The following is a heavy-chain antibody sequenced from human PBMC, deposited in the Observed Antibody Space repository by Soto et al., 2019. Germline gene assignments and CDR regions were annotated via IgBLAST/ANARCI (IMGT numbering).Heavy chain of an antibody. CDR2: INPSTGGT. J-gene: IGHJ4*02. V-gene: IGHV1-2*02. Sequence: QVHLVQSGAEVKKPGASVMVSCKAAGYRFTGYYIHWVLQAPGQGFEWMGWINPSTGGTSYAQKFQGRVSVTRDTSISTAYMELRRHRSDDTAVYYCARDLAGLGDPFDSWGQGTRVTVSS. D-gene: IGHD3-16*01. CDR3: ARDLAGLGDPFDS. CDR1: GYRFTGYY.